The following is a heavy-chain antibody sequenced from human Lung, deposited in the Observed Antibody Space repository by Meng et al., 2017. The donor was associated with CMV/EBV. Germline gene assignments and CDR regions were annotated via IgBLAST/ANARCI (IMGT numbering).Heavy chain of an antibody. V-gene: IGHV1-69*10. J-gene: IGHJ4*02. Sequence: SXXVSXXAPGDMFSTYAITWVRQAPGQGLEWMGELIPILNAPNYAQKFQGRVRITADKSTTTAYMELSSLRSDDTAVYYCARALREYSSSSSDSWGQGTLVTVSS. CDR2: LIPILNAP. CDR1: GDMFSTYA. CDR3: ARALREYSSSSSDS. D-gene: IGHD6-6*01.